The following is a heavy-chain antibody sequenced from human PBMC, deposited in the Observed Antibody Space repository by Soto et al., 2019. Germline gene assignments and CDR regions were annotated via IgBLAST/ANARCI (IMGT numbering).Heavy chain of an antibody. J-gene: IGHJ6*02. Sequence: GGSLRLSCAASGFTFSSYGMHWVRQAPGKGLEWVAVISYDGSNKYYADSVKGRFTISRDNSKNTLYLQMNSLRAEDTAVYYCAKVPVLLWFGDQDINYGMDVWGQGTTVTVSS. CDR1: GFTFSSYG. D-gene: IGHD3-10*01. CDR3: AKVPVLLWFGDQDINYGMDV. V-gene: IGHV3-30*18. CDR2: ISYDGSNK.